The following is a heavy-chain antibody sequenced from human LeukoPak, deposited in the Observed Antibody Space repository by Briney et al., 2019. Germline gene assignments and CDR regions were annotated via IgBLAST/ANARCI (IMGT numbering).Heavy chain of an antibody. CDR3: ARSGRGRVDTDYYFDY. D-gene: IGHD1-26*01. Sequence: ASVKVSYKASGYTFTGYYMHWVRQAPGQGLEWMGWINPNSGGTNYAQKFQGWVTMTRDTSISTAYMELSRLRSDDTAAYYCARSGRGRVDTDYYFDYWGQGTLVTVSS. CDR1: GYTFTGYY. J-gene: IGHJ4*02. V-gene: IGHV1-2*04. CDR2: INPNSGGT.